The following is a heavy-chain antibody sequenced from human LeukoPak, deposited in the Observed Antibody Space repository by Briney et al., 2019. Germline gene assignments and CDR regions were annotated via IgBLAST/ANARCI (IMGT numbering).Heavy chain of an antibody. CDR1: GYIFTSYH. Sequence: SSVKVSCKASGYIFTSYHMHWVRQAPGQGLEWMGIINPNGGSASYAQGFQGRVTMTRDTSTSTVYMELSSLRSEDTAVYYCARGLYSGWYVYWGQGTLVTVSS. J-gene: IGHJ4*02. V-gene: IGHV1-46*01. CDR3: ARGLYSGWYVY. D-gene: IGHD6-19*01. CDR2: INPNGGSA.